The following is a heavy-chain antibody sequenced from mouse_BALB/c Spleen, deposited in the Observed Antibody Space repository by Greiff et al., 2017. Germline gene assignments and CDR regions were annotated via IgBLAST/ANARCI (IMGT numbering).Heavy chain of an antibody. V-gene: IGHV1-7*01. Sequence: QVQLQQSGAELAKPGASVKMSCKASGYTFTSYWMHWVKQRPGQGLEWIGYINPSTGYTEYNQKFKDKATLTADKSSSTAYMQLSSLTSEDSAVYYCARSYYRYDKVFAYWGQGTLVTVSA. CDR1: GYTFTSYW. CDR2: INPSTGYT. D-gene: IGHD2-14*01. CDR3: ARSYYRYDKVFAY. J-gene: IGHJ3*01.